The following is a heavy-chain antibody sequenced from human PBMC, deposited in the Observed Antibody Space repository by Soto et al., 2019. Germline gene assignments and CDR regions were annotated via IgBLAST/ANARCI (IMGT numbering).Heavy chain of an antibody. D-gene: IGHD3-3*01. Sequence: SGTLSLACTVSVGSISSYYLRWIRQPPGKGLEWIGYIYYSGSTNYNPSLKSRVTISVDTSKNQFSLKLSAVTAADTAVFYCAKTYIDFWLGYFDYWGKGTSDPVSP. V-gene: IGHV4-59*08. CDR2: IYYSGST. CDR3: AKTYIDFWLGYFDY. CDR1: VGSISSYY. J-gene: IGHJ4*02.